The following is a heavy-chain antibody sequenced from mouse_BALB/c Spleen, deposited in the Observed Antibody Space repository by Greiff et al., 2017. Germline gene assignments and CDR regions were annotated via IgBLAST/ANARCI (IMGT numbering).Heavy chain of an antibody. Sequence: EVQGVESGGGLVQPGGSRKLSCAASGFTFSDYGMAWVRQAPGKGPEWVAFISNLAYSIYYADTVTGRFTISRENAKNTLYLEMSSLRSEDTAMYYCARDGKGFDYWGQGTTLTVSS. D-gene: IGHD2-1*01. CDR3: ARDGKGFDY. J-gene: IGHJ2*01. CDR1: GFTFSDYG. CDR2: ISNLAYSI. V-gene: IGHV5-15*02.